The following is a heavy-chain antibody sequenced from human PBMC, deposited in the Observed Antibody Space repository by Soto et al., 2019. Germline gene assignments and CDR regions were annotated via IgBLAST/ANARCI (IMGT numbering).Heavy chain of an antibody. V-gene: IGHV3-23*01. CDR1: GFTFSSYA. Sequence: GGSLRLSCAASGFTFSSYAMRWVRQAPGKGLEWVSAISGSGSSTYYADSVKGRFTISRDNAKNTLYLQMNSLRAEDTAVYYCAKEGRGGDYYDSSGYTWGQGTLVTVSS. CDR3: AKEGRGGDYYDSSGYT. J-gene: IGHJ4*02. D-gene: IGHD3-22*01. CDR2: ISGSGSST.